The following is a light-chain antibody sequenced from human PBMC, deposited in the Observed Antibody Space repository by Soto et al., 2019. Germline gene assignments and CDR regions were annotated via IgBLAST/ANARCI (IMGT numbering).Light chain of an antibody. V-gene: IGKV3D-20*02. CDR1: QSVSSSY. J-gene: IGKJ5*01. CDR2: GAS. CDR3: QVRTNWSIA. Sequence: IVLTHSPGTLSLSPWERATLSFRSSQSVSSSYLAWYQQKPGQPPRLLIYGASSRATGIPDRFSGSGSGTDFTLTINNLEPEDFAVYYCQVRTNWSIAFGRGTRLEIK.